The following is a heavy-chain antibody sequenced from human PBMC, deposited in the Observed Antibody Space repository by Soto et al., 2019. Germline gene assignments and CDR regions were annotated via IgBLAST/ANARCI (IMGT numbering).Heavy chain of an antibody. D-gene: IGHD1-26*01. CDR3: ARQIVGATHFDY. V-gene: IGHV4-39*01. Sequence: QLQLQESGPGLVKPSETLSLTCTVSGGSISSSSYYWGWIRQPPGKGLEWIGSIYYSGSTYYNPSLKSRVTMCVDTSKNQYSLKLSSVTAADTAVYYCARQIVGATHFDYWGQGTLVTVSS. CDR2: IYYSGST. J-gene: IGHJ4*02. CDR1: GGSISSSSYY.